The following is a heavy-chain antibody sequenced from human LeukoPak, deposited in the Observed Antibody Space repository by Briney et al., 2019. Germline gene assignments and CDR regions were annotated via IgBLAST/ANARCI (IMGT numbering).Heavy chain of an antibody. J-gene: IGHJ6*02. V-gene: IGHV1-3*01. CDR2: INAGNGNT. CDR3: ARVQYSSGWKFHYYGMDV. D-gene: IGHD6-19*01. Sequence: ASVKVSCKASGYTFTSYAMHWVRQAPGQRLEWMGWINAGNGNTKYSQKFQGRVTITRDTSASTAYMELSSLRSEDTAVYYCARVQYSSGWKFHYYGMDVWGQGTTVTVSS. CDR1: GYTFTSYA.